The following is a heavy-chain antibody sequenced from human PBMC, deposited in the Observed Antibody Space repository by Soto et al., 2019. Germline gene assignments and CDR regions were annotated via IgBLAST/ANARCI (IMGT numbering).Heavy chain of an antibody. J-gene: IGHJ6*02. CDR2: IYWDDDK. V-gene: IGHV2-5*02. CDR1: GFSLSTGGMG. Sequence: QITLKESGPTLVKPTQTLTLTCTFSGFSLSTGGMGVGWIRQPPGKALEWLALIYWDDDKRYSPSLKSRLTIIKNTSRNHVGLTITNMDPVDTGTYYCVDSRCGGDCLRSYASHYYYGMDVWGQGTTVTVSS. CDR3: VDSRCGGDCLRSYASHYYYGMDV. D-gene: IGHD2-21*02.